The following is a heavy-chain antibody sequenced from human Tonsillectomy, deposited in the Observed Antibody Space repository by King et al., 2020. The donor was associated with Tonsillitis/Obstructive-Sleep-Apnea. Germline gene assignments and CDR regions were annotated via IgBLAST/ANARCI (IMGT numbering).Heavy chain of an antibody. Sequence: QLXESGPGLVKPSETLSLSCTVSGGSISTSSYFWGXXXQXPGXXXXXXXXXXXXXXXXXXXXXXXRXSLPVXXXKNQFSLXLAPGTAAXTAVYSCASLKPDYYDDTTSHPYYFDYWGQGILVTVSS. V-gene: IGHV4-39*01. CDR3: ASLKPDYYDDTTSHPYYFDY. J-gene: IGHJ4*02. CDR1: GGSISTSSYF. D-gene: IGHD3-22*01. CDR2: XXXXXXX.